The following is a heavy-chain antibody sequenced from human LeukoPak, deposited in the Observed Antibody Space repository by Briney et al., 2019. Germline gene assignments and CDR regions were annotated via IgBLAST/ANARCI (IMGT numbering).Heavy chain of an antibody. J-gene: IGHJ3*02. CDR1: GFTFSNYW. CDR2: IHSDGSST. V-gene: IGHV3-74*01. CDR3: ARGNAHAFDI. Sequence: GGSLRLSCAASGFTFSNYWMHWVRQAPGKGLVWVTRIHSDGSSTTSADSVKGRFTISRDNAENTLYLQMNSLRAEDTAVYFCARGNAHAFDIWGQGTMVTVSS. D-gene: IGHD1-1*01.